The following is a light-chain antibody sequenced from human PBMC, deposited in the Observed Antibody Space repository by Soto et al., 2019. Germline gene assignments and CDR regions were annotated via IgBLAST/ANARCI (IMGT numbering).Light chain of an antibody. CDR1: NSNIGTNT. CDR3: AAWDDSLGAYV. CDR2: TNN. Sequence: QSVLTQPPSASATPGQRVTISCSGSNSNIGTNTVNWYQQLPGTAPRLLIYTNNQRPSGVPQRFSGSKTGTSASLTIGGLQSEDGADYYCAAWDDSLGAYVFGTGTKVPS. J-gene: IGLJ1*01. V-gene: IGLV1-44*01.